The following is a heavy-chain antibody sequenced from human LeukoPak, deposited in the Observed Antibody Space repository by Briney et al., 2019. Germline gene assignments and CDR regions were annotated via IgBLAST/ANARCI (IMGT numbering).Heavy chain of an antibody. J-gene: IGHJ4*02. V-gene: IGHV3-53*01. Sequence: EGSLRLSCAASGFTVSSNCMSWVRQAPGKVLERVSVIYSGGSTFYADSVKGRFSISRDNSNNTLYLQMNSLRAGDTAVYYCASARGSNYGSLGDWGQGTLVTVSS. D-gene: IGHD5-18*01. CDR2: IYSGGST. CDR3: ASARGSNYGSLGD. CDR1: GFTVSSNC.